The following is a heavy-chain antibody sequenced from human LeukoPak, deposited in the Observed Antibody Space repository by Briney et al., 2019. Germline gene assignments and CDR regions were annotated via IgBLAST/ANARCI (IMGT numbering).Heavy chain of an antibody. CDR1: GFTFNNYG. J-gene: IGHJ4*02. D-gene: IGHD3-22*01. V-gene: IGHV3-33*01. CDR2: IWYDGSNK. Sequence: GGSLRLSCAASGFTFNNYGMHWVRQAPGKWLEWVAAIWYDGSNKYYADSVKGRFTISRDNSKNTLYLQMNSLRAEDTALYYCARGQEYYYDSSAYSKFDYWGQGTLVTVSS. CDR3: ARGQEYYYDSSAYSKFDY.